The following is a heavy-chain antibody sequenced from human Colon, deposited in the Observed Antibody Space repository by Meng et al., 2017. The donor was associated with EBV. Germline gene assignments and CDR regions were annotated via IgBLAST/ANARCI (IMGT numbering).Heavy chain of an antibody. J-gene: IGHJ4*02. D-gene: IGHD3-3*02. V-gene: IGHV4-39*07. CDR1: GGSITSTSSY. CDR2: IYYRGST. Sequence: LHRQDSGPGLVTPSETLSLPCTISGGSITSTSSYWGWVRQPPGKGLEWIGSIYYRGSTNYNPSLKSRISMSVDMSKNQFSLKVNSVTAADTAIYYCVISSHNWGQGTLVTVSS. CDR3: VISSHN.